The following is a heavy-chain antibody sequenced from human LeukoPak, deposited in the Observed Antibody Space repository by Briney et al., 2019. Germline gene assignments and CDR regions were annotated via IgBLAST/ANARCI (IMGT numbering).Heavy chain of an antibody. CDR1: GDSVSRKSAG. V-gene: IGHV6-1*01. CDR3: ARGRVWCSGGSCYYYYYYYMDV. J-gene: IGHJ6*03. Sequence: SQTLSLTCAISGDSVSRKSAGWSWLRQSPSRGLEWLRRTYYRCRGYSDDAPSVKSRITITPETVKNQFSLKLSSVTAADTAVYYCARGRVWCSGGSCYYYYYYYMDVWGKGTTVTVSS. D-gene: IGHD2-15*01. CDR2: TYYRCRGYS.